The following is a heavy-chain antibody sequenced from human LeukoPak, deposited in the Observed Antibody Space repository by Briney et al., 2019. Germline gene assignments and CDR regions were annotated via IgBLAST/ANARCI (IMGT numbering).Heavy chain of an antibody. D-gene: IGHD2-2*01. Sequence: SETLSLTCAVYGGSFSGYYWSWIRQPPGKGLEWIGEINHSGSTNYNPSLKSRVTISVDTSKNQFSLKLSSVTAADTAVYYCARRTVGPIVVVPADIIPRFEGLNAFDIWGQGTMVTVSS. V-gene: IGHV4-34*01. CDR1: GGSFSGYY. CDR2: INHSGST. J-gene: IGHJ3*02. CDR3: ARRTVGPIVVVPADIIPRFEGLNAFDI.